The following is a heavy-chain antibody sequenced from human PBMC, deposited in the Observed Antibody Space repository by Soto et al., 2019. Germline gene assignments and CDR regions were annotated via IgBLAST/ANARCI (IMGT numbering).Heavy chain of an antibody. Sequence: QVQLVQSGAEVKKPGSSVKVSCKASGGTFSSYAISWVRQAPGQGLEWMGGIIPIFGTANYAQKFQGRVTITEDETTSTAYMELSSLRSEDTAVYYCARVDGMSGYDSDPPYGMAVWGQGTTVTVSS. J-gene: IGHJ6*02. CDR1: GGTFSSYA. CDR3: ARVDGMSGYDSDPPYGMAV. CDR2: IIPIFGTA. D-gene: IGHD5-12*01. V-gene: IGHV1-69*01.